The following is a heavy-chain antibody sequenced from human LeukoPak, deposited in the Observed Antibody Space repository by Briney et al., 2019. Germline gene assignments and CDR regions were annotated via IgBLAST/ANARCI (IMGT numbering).Heavy chain of an antibody. D-gene: IGHD1-1*01. CDR3: ARASNPWLQLT. J-gene: IGHJ5*02. CDR2: IKQDGSEK. V-gene: IGHV3-7*05. CDR1: GFTFSSYA. Sequence: GGSLRLSCAASGFTFSSYAMIWVRQAPGKGLEWVGNIKQDGSEKRYADSLRGRFTISRDNAQTSLYLQMNSLRADDTAVYYCARASNPWLQLTWGQGTLVTVSS.